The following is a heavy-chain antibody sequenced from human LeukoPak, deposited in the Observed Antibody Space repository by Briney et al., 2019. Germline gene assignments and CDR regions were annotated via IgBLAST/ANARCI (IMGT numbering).Heavy chain of an antibody. V-gene: IGHV4-59*08. J-gene: IGHJ6*02. CDR3: ARLPNYYDSSGYPYGMDV. CDR1: GGSICSYY. CDR2: IYYSGTT. Sequence: SETLSLTCTVSGGSICSYYWSWIRQPPGKGLEWIGYIYYSGTTNYNPSLKSRVTISVDTSKNQFSLKLSSVTAADTAVYYCARLPNYYDSSGYPYGMDVWGQGTTVTVSS. D-gene: IGHD3-22*01.